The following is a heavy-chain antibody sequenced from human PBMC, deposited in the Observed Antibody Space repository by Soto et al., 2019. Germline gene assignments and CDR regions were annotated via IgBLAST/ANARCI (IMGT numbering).Heavy chain of an antibody. D-gene: IGHD1-1*01. Sequence: EVQLVESGGGLVQPGESLTLSCTASGFTFSSYWMHWVRQAPGKGPVWVSRMKTDGSRTDYADYVKGRFTVSRDNAKNTVFLHMNSLTAEDTAVYYCARNWNGVDYWGQGTLVTVSS. V-gene: IGHV3-74*01. CDR1: GFTFSSYW. CDR2: MKTDGSRT. J-gene: IGHJ4*02. CDR3: ARNWNGVDY.